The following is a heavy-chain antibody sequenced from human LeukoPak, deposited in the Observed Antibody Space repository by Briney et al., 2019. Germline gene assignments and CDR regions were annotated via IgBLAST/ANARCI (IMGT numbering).Heavy chain of an antibody. CDR1: GFTFDDYD. V-gene: IGHV3-23*01. Sequence: GGSLRLSFAATGFTFDDYDMRWVRHVPGKGLEWVSSISGSGVSTYYADSVKGRFTISRDNSKNTVYLQMNSLRAEDTAVYYCAKRDDSSSWTAFDIWGQGTMVTVSS. CDR2: ISGSGVST. J-gene: IGHJ3*02. D-gene: IGHD6-13*01. CDR3: AKRDDSSSWTAFDI.